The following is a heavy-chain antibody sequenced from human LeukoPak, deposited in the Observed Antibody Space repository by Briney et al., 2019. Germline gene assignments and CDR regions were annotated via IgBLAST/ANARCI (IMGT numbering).Heavy chain of an antibody. J-gene: IGHJ4*02. D-gene: IGHD3-9*01. CDR1: GFTFSSYW. CDR3: AKVRGERPINYYDILTGYYNVFDY. Sequence: GGSLRLSCAASGFTFSSYWMHWVRQAPGKGLEWVSAISGSGGSTYYADSVKGRFTISRDNSKNTLYLQMNSLRAEDTAVYYCAKVRGERPINYYDILTGYYNVFDYWGQGTLVTVSS. V-gene: IGHV3-23*01. CDR2: ISGSGGST.